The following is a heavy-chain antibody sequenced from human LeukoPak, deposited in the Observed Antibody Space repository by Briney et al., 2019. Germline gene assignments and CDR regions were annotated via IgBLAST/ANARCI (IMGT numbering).Heavy chain of an antibody. Sequence: SETLSLTCAVYGGSFSGYYWSWIRQPPGKGLEWIGDVNHSGSTNYNPSLKSRVTISVDTSKNQFSLKLSSVTAADTAVYYCARRAIAARRAFDIWGQGTMVTVSS. D-gene: IGHD6-6*01. CDR1: GGSFSGYY. CDR2: VNHSGST. V-gene: IGHV4-34*01. CDR3: ARRAIAARRAFDI. J-gene: IGHJ3*02.